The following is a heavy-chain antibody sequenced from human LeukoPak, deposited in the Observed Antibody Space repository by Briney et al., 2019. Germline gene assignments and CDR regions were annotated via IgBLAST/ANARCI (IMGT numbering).Heavy chain of an antibody. CDR3: ARVGSSGWYVHPTLDY. V-gene: IGHV1-2*02. Sequence: ASVKVSCEASGYTFSGYYIHWVRQAPGQGLEWMAWINPSNGDTNYAQKFQGRVTMTRDTSINTAYMELTRLVSDDTAVYYCARVGSSGWYVHPTLDYWGQGTLVTVSS. D-gene: IGHD6-19*01. CDR2: INPSNGDT. J-gene: IGHJ4*02. CDR1: GYTFSGYY.